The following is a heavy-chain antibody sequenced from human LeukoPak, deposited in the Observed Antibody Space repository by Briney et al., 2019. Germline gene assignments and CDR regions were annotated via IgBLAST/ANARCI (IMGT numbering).Heavy chain of an antibody. J-gene: IGHJ3*02. V-gene: IGHV6-1*01. CDR1: VDSVSSNSAA. Sequence: SQTLSLTCAISVDSVSSNSAAWNWIRQSPSRGLEWLGRTYCRSKWYNDYAVSVKSRITINPDTSKNQFSLQLNSVTPEDTAVYYCARAIDDSSGDAFDIWGQGTMVTVSS. CDR2: TYCRSKWYN. CDR3: ARAIDDSSGDAFDI. D-gene: IGHD3-22*01.